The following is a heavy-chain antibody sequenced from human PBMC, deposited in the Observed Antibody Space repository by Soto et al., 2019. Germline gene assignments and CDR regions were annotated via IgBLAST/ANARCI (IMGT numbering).Heavy chain of an antibody. CDR3: ARPLRLRKGYYFDY. Sequence: QVQLVESGGGVVQPGRSLRLSCAASGFTFSSYGMHWVRQAPGKGLEWVAVIWYDGSNKYYADSVKGRFTISRDNSKNTLYLQMNSLRAEDTAVYYCARPLRLRKGYYFDYWGQGTLVTVSS. CDR1: GFTFSSYG. J-gene: IGHJ4*02. V-gene: IGHV3-33*01. D-gene: IGHD3-16*01. CDR2: IWYDGSNK.